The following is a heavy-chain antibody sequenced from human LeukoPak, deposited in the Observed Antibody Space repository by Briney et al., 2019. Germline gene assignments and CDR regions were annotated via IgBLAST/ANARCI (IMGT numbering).Heavy chain of an antibody. J-gene: IGHJ4*02. CDR3: ARGPYDSSGYRFDY. Sequence: ASVKVSCKASGDTFTSYDFNWVRQATGQGLEWMGWMNPNRGNRGYAQQFQGKVTITRNTSISTAYMYLSSLRSEDTAVYYCARGPYDSSGYRFDYWGQGTLVTVSS. CDR1: GDTFTSYD. V-gene: IGHV1-8*03. CDR2: MNPNRGNR. D-gene: IGHD3-22*01.